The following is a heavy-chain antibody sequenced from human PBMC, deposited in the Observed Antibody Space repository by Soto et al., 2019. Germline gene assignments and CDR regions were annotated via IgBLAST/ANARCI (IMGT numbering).Heavy chain of an antibody. Sequence: PGGSLRLSCAASGFTFRSYAMSWVRQAPGKGLEWVSAISGSGGSTYYADSVKGRFTISRDNSKNTLYLQMNSLRAEDTAVYYCAKEGYCSGGSCYPMGDYWGQGTLVTVSS. CDR2: ISGSGGST. J-gene: IGHJ4*02. D-gene: IGHD2-15*01. CDR1: GFTFRSYA. CDR3: AKEGYCSGGSCYPMGDY. V-gene: IGHV3-23*01.